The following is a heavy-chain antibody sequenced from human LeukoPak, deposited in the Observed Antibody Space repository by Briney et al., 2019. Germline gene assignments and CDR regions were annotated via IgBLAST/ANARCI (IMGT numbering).Heavy chain of an antibody. Sequence: PSETLSLTCAVYGGSFSGYYWSWIRQPPGKGLEWMGEINHSGSTNYNPSLKSRVTISVDTSKNQFSLKLSSVTAADTAVYYCARGANYGDYRNWFDPWGQGTLVTVSS. D-gene: IGHD4-17*01. V-gene: IGHV4-34*01. J-gene: IGHJ5*02. CDR2: INHSGST. CDR1: GGSFSGYY. CDR3: ARGANYGDYRNWFDP.